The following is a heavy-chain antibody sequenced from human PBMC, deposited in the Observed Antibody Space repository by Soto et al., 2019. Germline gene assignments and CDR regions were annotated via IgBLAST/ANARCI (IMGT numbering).Heavy chain of an antibody. CDR3: ARGMTPPGAPAWYYFDS. J-gene: IGHJ4*02. V-gene: IGHV4-4*07. D-gene: IGHD2-8*02. Sequence: SETLSLTCTVSGASITGSSYWSWIRQPAGKGLEWIGRFSLSGTTSYNPSLRSRVTMSADVSKNQFSLRLTSVTAADTALYYCARGMTPPGAPAWYYFDSWGQGTLVTVSS. CDR1: GASITGSSY. CDR2: FSLSGTT.